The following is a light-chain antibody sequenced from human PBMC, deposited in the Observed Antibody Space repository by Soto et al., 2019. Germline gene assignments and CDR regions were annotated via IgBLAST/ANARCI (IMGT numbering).Light chain of an antibody. J-gene: IGLJ1*01. CDR1: ISDVGSSGP. V-gene: IGLV2-23*01. CDR3: CSYVGARTYV. Sequence: QSVLTQPASVSGSPGQSITISRSGSISDVGSSGPVSWYQHHPGQVPKLIIYEGSRRPSGVSSRFSGSKTGNTASLTITGLQAEDEANYYCCSYVGARTYVFGTGTKVTV. CDR2: EGS.